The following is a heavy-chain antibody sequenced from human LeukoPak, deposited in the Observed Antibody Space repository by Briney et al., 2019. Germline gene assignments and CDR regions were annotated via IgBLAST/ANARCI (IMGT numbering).Heavy chain of an antibody. V-gene: IGHV4-34*01. J-gene: IGHJ6*02. CDR1: GGSFSGYY. Sequence: SETLSLTCAVYGGSFSGYYWSWIRQPPGKGLEWIGEINHSGGTNYNPSLKSRVTISVDTSKNHFSLKLSSVTAADTAVYYCAGTYDFWSGYHSNYYYGMDVWGQATTVTVSS. D-gene: IGHD3-3*01. CDR2: INHSGGT. CDR3: AGTYDFWSGYHSNYYYGMDV.